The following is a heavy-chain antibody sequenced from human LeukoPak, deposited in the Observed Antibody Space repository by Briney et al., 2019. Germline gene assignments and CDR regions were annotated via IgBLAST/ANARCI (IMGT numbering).Heavy chain of an antibody. CDR2: INPNSGGT. J-gene: IGHJ4*02. CDR1: VYTFIGYY. CDR3: TRAYTGFEAFDY. D-gene: IGHD5-12*01. Sequence: ASVKVSCKASVYTFIGYYLHWVRQAPGQGLEWMGWINPNSGGTNYAQRFQVRVTMTRDTSISTAYMELSRLSSDDTAVYYCTRAYTGFEAFDYWGQGTLVTVSS. V-gene: IGHV1-2*02.